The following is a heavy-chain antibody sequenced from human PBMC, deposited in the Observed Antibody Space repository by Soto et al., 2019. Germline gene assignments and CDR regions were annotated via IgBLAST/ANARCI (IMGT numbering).Heavy chain of an antibody. V-gene: IGHV3-33*01. D-gene: IGHD6-13*01. CDR2: IWYDGSNK. Sequence: QVQLVESGGGVVQPGRSLRLSCAASGFTFSSYGMHWVHQAPGKGLEWVAVIWYDGSNKYCADSVKGRFTISRDNSKNTLYLQMNSLRAEDTAVYYCAREQLRGYNGGTFDYWGQGTLVTVSS. J-gene: IGHJ4*02. CDR3: AREQLRGYNGGTFDY. CDR1: GFTFSSYG.